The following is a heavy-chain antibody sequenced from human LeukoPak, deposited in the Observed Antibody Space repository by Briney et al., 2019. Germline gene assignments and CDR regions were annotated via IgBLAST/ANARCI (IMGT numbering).Heavy chain of an antibody. CDR1: GGSISSYY. J-gene: IGHJ5*02. CDR2: IYYSGST. D-gene: IGHD2-15*01. CDR3: ARGPDIVVVVAAKGPGWFDP. V-gene: IGHV4-59*01. Sequence: PSETLPLTCTVSGGSISSYYWSWIRQPPGKGLEWIWDIYYSGSTNYNPSLKSRVTISVDTSKNQFSLKLSSVTAADTAVYYCARGPDIVVVVAAKGPGWFDPWGQGTLVTVSS.